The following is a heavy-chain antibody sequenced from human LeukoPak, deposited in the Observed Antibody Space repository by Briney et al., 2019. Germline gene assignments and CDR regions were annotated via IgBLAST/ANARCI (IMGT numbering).Heavy chain of an antibody. Sequence: SETLSLTCTVSGGSISSHYWSWIRQPPGKGLEWIGYIYYSGSTNYNPSLKSRVTISVDTSKNQFSLKLSSVTAADTAVYYYARGGITEISDYWGQGTLVTVSS. CDR1: GGSISSHY. CDR3: ARGGITEISDY. CDR2: IYYSGST. V-gene: IGHV4-59*11. D-gene: IGHD1-14*01. J-gene: IGHJ4*02.